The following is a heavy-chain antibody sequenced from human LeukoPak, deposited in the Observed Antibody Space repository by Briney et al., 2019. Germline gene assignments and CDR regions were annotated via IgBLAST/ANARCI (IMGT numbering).Heavy chain of an antibody. CDR2: VTCNDYL. CDR3: ARHPYCSSTTCYGVDY. J-gene: IGHJ4*02. Sequence: GGSLRLSCAACGFTFSSYSMNGVRQAPGKGREWVSSVTCNDYLFYAPSINARFTISRDNAKTSLFLQMNSLRADHTAVYYCARHPYCSSTTCYGVDYWGQGTLVAVSS. CDR1: GFTFSSYS. V-gene: IGHV3-21*01. D-gene: IGHD2-2*01.